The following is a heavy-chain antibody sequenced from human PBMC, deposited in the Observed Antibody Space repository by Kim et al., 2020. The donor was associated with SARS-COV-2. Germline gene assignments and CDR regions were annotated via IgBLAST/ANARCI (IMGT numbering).Heavy chain of an antibody. CDR3: ARDRQWYGMDV. J-gene: IGHJ6*02. Sequence: TNYADSVKGRFTISRDNAKNSLYLQMNSLRAEDTAVYYCARDRQWYGMDVWGQGTTVTVSS. D-gene: IGHD2-8*01. V-gene: IGHV3-11*05. CDR2: T.